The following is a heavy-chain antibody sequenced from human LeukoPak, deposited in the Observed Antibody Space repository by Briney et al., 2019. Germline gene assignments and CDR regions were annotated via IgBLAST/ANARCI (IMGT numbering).Heavy chain of an antibody. Sequence: ASVKVSCKASGYTFTSYDINWVRQATGQGLEWMGWMNPNSGNTGYAQKFQGGVTMTRNTSISTAYMELSSLRSEDTAVYYCARGRHLYYQFDYWGQGTLVTVSS. CDR1: GYTFTSYD. CDR3: ARGRHLYYQFDY. CDR2: MNPNSGNT. J-gene: IGHJ4*02. V-gene: IGHV1-8*01. D-gene: IGHD1-26*01.